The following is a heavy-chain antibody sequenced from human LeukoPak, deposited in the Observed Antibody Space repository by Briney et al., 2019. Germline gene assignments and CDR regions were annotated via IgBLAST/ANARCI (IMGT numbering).Heavy chain of an antibody. J-gene: IGHJ5*02. Sequence: SETLSLTCTVSGDSITSYYWNWVRQPPGKGLEWIGYIHYTGKNNYNPSLKSRITMSVDTSKSQFSLKLSSVTAADTAVYYCATGRWELLTWGQGTLVTVSS. CDR1: GDSITSYY. CDR2: IHYTGKN. CDR3: ATGRWELLT. V-gene: IGHV4-59*01. D-gene: IGHD1-26*01.